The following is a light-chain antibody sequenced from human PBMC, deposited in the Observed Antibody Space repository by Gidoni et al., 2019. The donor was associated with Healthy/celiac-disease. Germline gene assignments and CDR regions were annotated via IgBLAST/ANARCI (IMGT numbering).Light chain of an antibody. CDR3: QQSYSTPGT. Sequence: DIQMTQSPSSLSASVGDRVTITCRASQSISSYLNWYQQKPGKAPKLLIYAASSLQSGVPSRFSGSGSGTDFTLTISSLQPEDFATYSCQQSYSTPGTFGQGTKLEIQ. CDR1: QSISSY. J-gene: IGKJ2*01. CDR2: AAS. V-gene: IGKV1-39*01.